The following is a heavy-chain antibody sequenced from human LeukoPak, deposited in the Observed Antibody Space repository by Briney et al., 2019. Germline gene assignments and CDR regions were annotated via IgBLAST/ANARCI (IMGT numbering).Heavy chain of an antibody. CDR3: ARGIVVVVADIDY. Sequence: ASVKVSCKASRYTFTGYYMHWVRQAPGQGLEWMGWINPNSGGTNYAQKFQGRVTMTRDTSISTAYMELSRLRSDDTAVYYCARGIVVVVADIDYWGQGTLVTVSS. D-gene: IGHD2-15*01. V-gene: IGHV1-2*02. CDR1: RYTFTGYY. J-gene: IGHJ4*02. CDR2: INPNSGGT.